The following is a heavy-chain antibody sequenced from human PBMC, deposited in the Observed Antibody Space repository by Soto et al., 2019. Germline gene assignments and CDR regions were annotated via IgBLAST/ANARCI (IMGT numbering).Heavy chain of an antibody. Sequence: QVQLVESGGGVVQPGRSLRLPCAASGFTFSSYAMHWVRQAPGKGLEGVAVISYDGSNKYYADSVKGRFTISRDNSKNTLYLQMNSLRAEDTAVYYCARDPASVYRYGMDVWGQGTTVTVSS. V-gene: IGHV3-30-3*01. CDR3: ARDPASVYRYGMDV. J-gene: IGHJ6*02. D-gene: IGHD2-2*01. CDR1: GFTFSSYA. CDR2: ISYDGSNK.